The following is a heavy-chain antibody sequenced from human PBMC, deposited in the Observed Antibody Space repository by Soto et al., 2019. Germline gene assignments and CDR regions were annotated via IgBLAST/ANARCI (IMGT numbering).Heavy chain of an antibody. CDR2: IYYSGST. J-gene: IGHJ4*02. CDR1: GGSISSGGYY. V-gene: IGHV4-31*03. CDR3: ARATYYYDSSGYYYAYYFDY. Sequence: PSETLSLTCTVSGGSISSGGYYWSWIRQHPGKGLEWIGYIYYSGSTYYNPSLKSRVTISVDTSKNQFSLKLSSVTAADTAVYYCARATYYYDSSGYYYAYYFDYWGQGTLVTVS. D-gene: IGHD3-22*01.